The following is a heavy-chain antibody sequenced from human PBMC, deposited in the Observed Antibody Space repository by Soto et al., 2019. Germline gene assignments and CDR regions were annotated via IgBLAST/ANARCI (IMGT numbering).Heavy chain of an antibody. Sequence: QVQLVQSGAEVKKPGSSVKVSCKASGGTFSSYTISWVRQAPGQGLEWMGRIIPILGIANYAQKFQGRVTITADKSTSTAYMELSSLRSEDTAVYYCARDPTAAGTDYWGQGTLVAVSS. CDR2: IIPILGIA. CDR3: ARDPTAAGTDY. J-gene: IGHJ4*02. D-gene: IGHD6-13*01. CDR1: GGTFSSYT. V-gene: IGHV1-69*08.